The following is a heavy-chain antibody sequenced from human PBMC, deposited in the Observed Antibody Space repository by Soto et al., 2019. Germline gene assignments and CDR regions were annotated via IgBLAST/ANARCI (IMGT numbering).Heavy chain of an antibody. J-gene: IGHJ3*02. CDR1: GYTFNNYG. CDR3: ARGTLRFGELFDAFDI. CDR2: ISAYNGNA. V-gene: IGHV1-18*01. D-gene: IGHD3-10*01. Sequence: QVQLVQSGYEVKEPGASVTVSCKASGYTFNNYGITWVRQAPGQGLEWIGWISAYNGNANYAQKFQGRVTLTRDTSTSTAYLELRSLRSDDTAVYYCARGTLRFGELFDAFDIWGQGTMVPVSS.